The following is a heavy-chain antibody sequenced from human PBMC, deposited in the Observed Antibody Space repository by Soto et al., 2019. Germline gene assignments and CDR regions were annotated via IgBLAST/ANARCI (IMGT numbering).Heavy chain of an antibody. V-gene: IGHV4-4*02. CDR2: IDHSGST. D-gene: IGHD3-10*01. CDR3: ARDQNGSGNYYTRGFDY. CDR1: GGSINSRYW. Sequence: PSETLSVTCAVSGGSINSRYWWSRVRQSPGKGLEWIGEIDHSGSTNYNPSLKSRVTISVDKSKNQFSLNLSSVTAADTAVYYCARDQNGSGNYYTRGFDYWGQGTLVTVSS. J-gene: IGHJ4*02.